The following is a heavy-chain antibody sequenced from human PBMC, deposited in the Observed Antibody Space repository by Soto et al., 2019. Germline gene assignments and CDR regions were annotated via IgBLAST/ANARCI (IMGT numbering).Heavy chain of an antibody. CDR1: GGSISSGGYY. CDR3: ARALTAVTLFDP. CDR2: IYYSGST. J-gene: IGHJ5*02. V-gene: IGHV4-31*03. D-gene: IGHD4-17*01. Sequence: QVQLQESGPGLVKPSQTLSLTCTVSGGSISSGGYYWSWIRQHPGKGLEWIGYIYYSGSTYYNPSLKRRVTLSLYTSKNQFSLKLSSVTAADTAVYYCARALTAVTLFDPWGQGTLVTVSS.